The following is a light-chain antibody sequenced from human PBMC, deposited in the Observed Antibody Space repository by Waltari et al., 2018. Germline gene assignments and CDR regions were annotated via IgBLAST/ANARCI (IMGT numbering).Light chain of an antibody. Sequence: DIQMTQSPSSLSASVGDRVTITCRASQGIGNSLAWYQQKPGKAPNLLLYATSRLRSGVPSRFSGSGSGTDYTLTISSLQPEDCATYYCQQYSSTPWTFGQGAKVEIK. CDR3: QQYSSTPWT. CDR1: QGIGNS. J-gene: IGKJ1*01. V-gene: IGKV1-NL1*01. CDR2: ATS.